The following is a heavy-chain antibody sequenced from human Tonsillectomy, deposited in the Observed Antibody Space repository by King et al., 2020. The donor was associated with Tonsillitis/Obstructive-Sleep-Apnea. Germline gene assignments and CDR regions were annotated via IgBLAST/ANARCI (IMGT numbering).Heavy chain of an antibody. V-gene: IGHV4-34*01. CDR1: GGSFSGYY. CDR2: INHSGST. CDR3: ARGDIVVVVAANYYSYYMDV. Sequence: VPLQQWGAGLLKPSETLSLTCAVYGGSFSGYYWSWIRQPPGKGLEWIGEINHSGSTNYNPSLKSRVTISVDTSKNQFSLKLSSVTAADTAVYYCARGDIVVVVAANYYSYYMDVWGKGTTVTVSS. D-gene: IGHD2-15*01. J-gene: IGHJ6*03.